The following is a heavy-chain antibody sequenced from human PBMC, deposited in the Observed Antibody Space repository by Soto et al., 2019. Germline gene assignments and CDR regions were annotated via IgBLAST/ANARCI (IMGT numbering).Heavy chain of an antibody. CDR3: AADDSSSYYYYYGMDV. V-gene: IGHV1-18*04. J-gene: IGHJ6*02. CDR1: GYTFTSYG. CDR2: ISAYNGNT. Sequence: GASVKVSCKASGYTFTSYGISWVRQAPGQGLEWMGWISAYNGNTNYAQKLQGRVTMTTDTSTSTAYMELRSLRSDDTAVYYCAADDSSSYYYYYGMDVWGQGTTVTVSS. D-gene: IGHD6-6*01.